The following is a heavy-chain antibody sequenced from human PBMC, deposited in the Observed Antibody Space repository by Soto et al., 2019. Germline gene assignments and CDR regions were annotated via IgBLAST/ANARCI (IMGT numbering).Heavy chain of an antibody. CDR2: ISAYNGST. V-gene: IGHV1-18*01. CDR1: GYTFTSYG. J-gene: IGHJ5*02. D-gene: IGHD3-3*01. CDR3: ARDLSGFWSGYSNWFDP. Sequence: ASVKVSCTASGYTFTSYGISWVRQAPGQGLEWMGWISAYNGSTNYAQKLQGRVTMTTDTSTSTAYMELRSLRSDDTAVYYCARDLSGFWSGYSNWFDPWGQGTLVTVSS.